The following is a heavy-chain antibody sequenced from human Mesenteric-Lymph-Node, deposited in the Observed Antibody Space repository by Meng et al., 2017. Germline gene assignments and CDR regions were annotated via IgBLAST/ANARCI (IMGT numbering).Heavy chain of an antibody. J-gene: IGHJ4*02. V-gene: IGHV3-48*03. Sequence: GGSLRLSCAASGFTFSSYEMNWVRQAPGKGLEWVSYISNSGSTIYYADSVKGRFTISRDNAKNSLYLQMNSLRAEDTAVYYCIRAAAPRYYYFDYWGQGTLVTVSS. CDR1: GFTFSSYE. CDR2: ISNSGSTI. D-gene: IGHD2-2*01. CDR3: IRAAAPRYYYFDY.